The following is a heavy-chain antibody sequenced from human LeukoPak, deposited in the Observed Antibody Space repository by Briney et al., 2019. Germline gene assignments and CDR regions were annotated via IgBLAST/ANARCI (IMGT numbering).Heavy chain of an antibody. Sequence: GESLKISCKGSGHNFTSQWIAWVRQMPGKGLEWMGIIYPDDSDTRVSPSFQGQVTLSADKSINTAYLQWSSLKASDSAMYFCVRLLTQGRRNYYYYMDVWGEGTTVTVSS. V-gene: IGHV5-51*01. J-gene: IGHJ6*03. CDR2: IYPDDSDT. CDR3: VRLLTQGRRNYYYYMDV. CDR1: GHNFTSQW. D-gene: IGHD2-15*01.